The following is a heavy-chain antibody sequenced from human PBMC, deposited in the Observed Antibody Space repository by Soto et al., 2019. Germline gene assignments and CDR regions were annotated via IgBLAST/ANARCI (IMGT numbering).Heavy chain of an antibody. V-gene: IGHV4-59*01. CDR2: IYNSGNT. J-gene: IGHJ6*02. CDR3: VRDVVDFGDPPERLADYLGMDV. CDR1: GDSISRYY. D-gene: IGHD4-17*01. Sequence: QVQLQESGPGLVKPSETLSLTCTVSGDSISRYYWSWIRQPPGKGLEWIGYIYNSGNTNYNPSLKSRVTISEDTSKNQFSLKLRSVTAADTAVYYCVRDVVDFGDPPERLADYLGMDVWGQGTTVTVSS.